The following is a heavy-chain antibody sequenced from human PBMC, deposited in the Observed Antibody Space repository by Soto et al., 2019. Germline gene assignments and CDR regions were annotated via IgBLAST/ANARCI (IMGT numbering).Heavy chain of an antibody. Sequence: PGGSLRLSCAASGFTFSSYGMHWVRQAPGKGLEWVAVISYDGSNKYYADSVKGRFTISRDNSKNTLYLQMNSLRAEDTAVYYCAKDVFQYSSSSRWFDPWGQGTLVTVSS. D-gene: IGHD6-6*01. CDR1: GFTFSSYG. CDR2: ISYDGSNK. CDR3: AKDVFQYSSSSRWFDP. J-gene: IGHJ5*02. V-gene: IGHV3-30*18.